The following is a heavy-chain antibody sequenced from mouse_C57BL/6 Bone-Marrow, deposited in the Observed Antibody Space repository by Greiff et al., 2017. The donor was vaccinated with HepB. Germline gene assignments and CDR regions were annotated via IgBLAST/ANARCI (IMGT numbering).Heavy chain of an antibody. CDR2: ISSGGSYT. V-gene: IGHV5-6*01. D-gene: IGHD2-4*01. CDR1: GFTFSSYG. J-gene: IGHJ3*01. CDR3: ARHFDYDSFAY. Sequence: EVKLVESGGDLVKPGGSLKLSCAASGFTFSSYGMSWVRQTPDKRLEWVATISSGGSYTYYPDSVKGRFTISRDNAKNTLYLQMSSLKSEDTAMYYCARHFDYDSFAYWCQGTLVTVSA.